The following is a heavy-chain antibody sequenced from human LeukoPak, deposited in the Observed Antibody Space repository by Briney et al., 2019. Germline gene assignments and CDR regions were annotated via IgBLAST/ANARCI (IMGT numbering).Heavy chain of an antibody. D-gene: IGHD1-26*01. CDR3: ARGPKESGSYHGDAFDI. CDR1: GGTFSSYA. J-gene: IGHJ3*02. Sequence: SVKVSCKASGGTFSSYAISWVRQAPGQGLEWMGGIIPIFGTASYAQKFQGRVTITTDESTSTAYMELSSLRSEDTAVYYCARGPKESGSYHGDAFDIWGQGTMVTVSS. CDR2: IIPIFGTA. V-gene: IGHV1-69*05.